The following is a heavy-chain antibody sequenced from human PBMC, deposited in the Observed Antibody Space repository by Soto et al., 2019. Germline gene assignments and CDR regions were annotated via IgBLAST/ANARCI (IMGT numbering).Heavy chain of an antibody. CDR1: CGSISSCCYY. CDR2: IYYTGST. D-gene: IGHD5-18*01. CDR3: ARGHNYGYSTFYI. J-gene: IGHJ3*02. V-gene: IGHV4-61*01. Sequence: SETLSLTCTVSCGSISSCCYYWSWIRQPPGKGLEWIGYIYYTGSTNYNPSLKSRVTISEDTSKNQFSLKLSSVTAADTAVYYCARGHNYGYSTFYIWGQGTMVTVSS.